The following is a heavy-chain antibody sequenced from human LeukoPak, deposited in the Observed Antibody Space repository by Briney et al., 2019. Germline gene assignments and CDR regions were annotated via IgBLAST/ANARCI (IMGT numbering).Heavy chain of an antibody. D-gene: IGHD5-18*01. J-gene: IGHJ4*02. CDR2: INAGNGNT. Sequence: ASVKVSCKASGYTFTSYAMHWVRQAPGQRLEWMGWINAGNGNTKYSQKFQGRVTITRDTSASTAYMELRSLRSEDTAVYYCARGYSYGYARLFDYWGQGTLVTVSS. V-gene: IGHV1-3*01. CDR3: ARGYSYGYARLFDY. CDR1: GYTFTSYA.